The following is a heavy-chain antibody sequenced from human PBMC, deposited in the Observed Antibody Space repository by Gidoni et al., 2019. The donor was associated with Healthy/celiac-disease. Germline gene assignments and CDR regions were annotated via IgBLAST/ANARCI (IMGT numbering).Heavy chain of an antibody. CDR1: GFTFSNAW. CDR3: TTDGGFLEWSLDY. J-gene: IGHJ4*02. Sequence: SCAASGFTFSNAWMSCVRQVPGQGLEWVGSIKSKTDGGTTDYVATVKGRLTISRDDSKKTLYLQMNSLKTEDTAVYYCTTDGGFLEWSLDYWGQGTLVTVAS. D-gene: IGHD3-3*01. CDR2: IKSKTDGGTT. V-gene: IGHV3-15*01.